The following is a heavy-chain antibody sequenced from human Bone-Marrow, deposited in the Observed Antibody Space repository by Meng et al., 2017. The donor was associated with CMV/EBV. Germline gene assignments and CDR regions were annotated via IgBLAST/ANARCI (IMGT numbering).Heavy chain of an antibody. CDR1: GFTFRSYW. D-gene: IGHD3-22*01. Sequence: GESLKISCAGSGFTFRSYWMHWVRQAPGKGLLWVSRINSDGSSISYADSLRGRLTISRDNAKNTLYLQMNSLRPEDTAVYYCARDGGYYGSSGNYYDVWGQGTLVTVYS. J-gene: IGHJ4*02. V-gene: IGHV3-74*01. CDR2: INSDGSSI. CDR3: ARDGGYYGSSGNYYDV.